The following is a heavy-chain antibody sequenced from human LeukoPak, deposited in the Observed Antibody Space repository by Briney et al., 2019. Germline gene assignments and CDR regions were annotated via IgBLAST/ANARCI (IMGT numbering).Heavy chain of an antibody. Sequence: GGSLRLSCAASGFTFDDYGMHWVRHAPGKGLEWVSGISWNGGGVGYAASVKGRFTISRDNAANSLFLQMNSLRDEDTAVYYCATSFPYCSVDSCALGGQGTLVTVSS. J-gene: IGHJ4*02. D-gene: IGHD2-15*01. CDR1: GFTFDDYG. V-gene: IGHV3-9*01. CDR3: ATSFPYCSVDSCAL. CDR2: ISWNGGGV.